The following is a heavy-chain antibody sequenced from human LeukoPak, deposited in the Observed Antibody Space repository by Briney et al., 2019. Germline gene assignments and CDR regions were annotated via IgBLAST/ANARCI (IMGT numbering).Heavy chain of an antibody. Sequence: PSETLSLTCTVSGDSVSDTTHCWGWIRQPPGKGLEWIGNIYYPGSTYSNPSLRSRVTISVDTSKNQFSLKMSSVTAADTAVYYCARLTKGRFFDFVFDFWGQGTPLTVSS. CDR3: ARLTKGRFFDFVFDF. CDR1: GDSVSDTTHC. CDR2: IYYPGST. J-gene: IGHJ4*02. D-gene: IGHD3-9*01. V-gene: IGHV4-39*01.